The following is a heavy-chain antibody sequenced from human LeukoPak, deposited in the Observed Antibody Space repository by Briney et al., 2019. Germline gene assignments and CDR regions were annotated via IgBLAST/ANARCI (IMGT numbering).Heavy chain of an antibody. CDR3: ARVGAYDSISLDAFDI. D-gene: IGHD3-22*01. J-gene: IGHJ3*02. Sequence: ASVKVSCKASGYTFTGYYMHWVRQAPGQGLEWMGWINPNSGGTNYAQKFQGRVTMTRDTSISTAYMELSRPRSDDTAVYYCARVGAYDSISLDAFDIWGQGTMVTVSS. CDR2: INPNSGGT. V-gene: IGHV1-2*02. CDR1: GYTFTGYY.